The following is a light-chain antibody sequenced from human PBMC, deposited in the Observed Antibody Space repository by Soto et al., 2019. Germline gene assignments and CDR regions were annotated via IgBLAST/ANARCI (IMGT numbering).Light chain of an antibody. V-gene: IGKV1-39*01. Sequence: DIQMTQSPSSLSASVGDRVTITCRASKTISNYLNWYQKKPGKAPQLLIYGASTLQRGVPSRFSGSGSGTDFTLTIGSLQPEDSATYYCQQSYSPPPITFGQGTRLEIK. CDR2: GAS. J-gene: IGKJ5*01. CDR1: KTISNY. CDR3: QQSYSPPPIT.